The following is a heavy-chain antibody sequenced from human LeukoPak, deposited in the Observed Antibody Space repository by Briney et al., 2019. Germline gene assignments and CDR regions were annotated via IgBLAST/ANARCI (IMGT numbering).Heavy chain of an antibody. CDR1: GFIFSSHA. CDR3: ARDMRSHGGNSDCDFDY. V-gene: IGHV3-21*05. J-gene: IGHJ4*02. CDR2: ISSSGSYI. D-gene: IGHD4-23*01. Sequence: PGGSLRLSCAGSGFIFSSHAMNWVRQAPGKGLEWVSYISSSGSYIYYADSVKRRFTSSRDKAKHSLYLQMNSLRADDTAVYYCARDMRSHGGNSDCDFDYRGQGTLVTVSS.